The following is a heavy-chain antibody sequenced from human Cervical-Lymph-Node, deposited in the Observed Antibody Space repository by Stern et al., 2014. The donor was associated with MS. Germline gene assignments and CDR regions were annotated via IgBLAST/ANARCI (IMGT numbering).Heavy chain of an antibody. D-gene: IGHD6-13*01. CDR3: ARDSSIWSVDY. V-gene: IGHV1-2*06. J-gene: IGHJ4*02. Sequence: VQLVESGAEVKKPGASVKVSCKASGYTFTDYYMHWVRQAPGQGLEWMGRIKPNSGGTNSAQKVQGRVTMTRDTSISTAYMELSGLKSDDTAVYYCARDSSIWSVDYWGQGTLVTVSS. CDR1: GYTFTDYY. CDR2: IKPNSGGT.